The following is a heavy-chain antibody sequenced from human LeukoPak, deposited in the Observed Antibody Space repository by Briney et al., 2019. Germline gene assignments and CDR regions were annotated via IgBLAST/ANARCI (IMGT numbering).Heavy chain of an antibody. D-gene: IGHD6-19*01. J-gene: IGHJ4*02. CDR3: ARHGGSGWYYYLDH. Sequence: SETLSLTCTVSGGSISSSTYYWGWIRQSPGKGLEWFGTVYYNGDTYYNPPLKSRVTVSIDTSKNQFSLKLRSVTAADTAVYHCARHGGSGWYYYLDHWGQGTLVTVSS. CDR1: GGSISSSTYY. CDR2: VYYNGDT. V-gene: IGHV4-39*01.